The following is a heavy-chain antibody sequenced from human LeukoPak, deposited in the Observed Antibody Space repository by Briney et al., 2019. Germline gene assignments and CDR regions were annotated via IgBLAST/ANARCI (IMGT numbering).Heavy chain of an antibody. Sequence: ASVKVSCKAFGYTFTSNYMHWVRQAPGQGPEWMGVISPSGGSTTYAQKFQGRVTLTRDMSTSTVYMELSSLRSEDTAVYYCARCHTAVDAFDIWGQGTMVTVSS. CDR3: ARCHTAVDAFDI. CDR1: GYTFTSNY. D-gene: IGHD5-18*01. CDR2: ISPSGGST. V-gene: IGHV1-46*01. J-gene: IGHJ3*02.